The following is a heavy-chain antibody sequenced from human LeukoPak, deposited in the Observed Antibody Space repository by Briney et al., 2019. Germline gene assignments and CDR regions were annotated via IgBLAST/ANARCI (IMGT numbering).Heavy chain of an antibody. D-gene: IGHD7-27*01. J-gene: IGHJ4*02. CDR2: INHSGST. CDR3: ARGRGWNWGFDY. V-gene: IGHV4-39*07. CDR1: GGSISSSSYY. Sequence: PSETLSLTCTVSGGSISSSSYYWGWIRQPPGKGLEWIGEINHSGSTNYNPSLKSRVTISVDTSKNQFSLKLSSVTAADTAVYYCARGRGWNWGFDYWGQGTLVTVSS.